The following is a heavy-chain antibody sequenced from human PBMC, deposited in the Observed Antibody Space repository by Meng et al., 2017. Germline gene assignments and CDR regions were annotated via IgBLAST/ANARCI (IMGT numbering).Heavy chain of an antibody. CDR1: GFTFSSYS. D-gene: IGHD2-2*01. J-gene: IGHJ4*02. CDR2: ISSSSSYI. Sequence: GSLKISCAASGFTFSSYSMNWVRQAPGKGLEWVSSISSSSSYIYYADSVKGRFTISRDNAKNSLYLQMNSLRAEDTAVYYCARDANLYCSSTSCYAGDYWGQGTLVTVSS. CDR3: ARDANLYCSSTSCYAGDY. V-gene: IGHV3-21*01.